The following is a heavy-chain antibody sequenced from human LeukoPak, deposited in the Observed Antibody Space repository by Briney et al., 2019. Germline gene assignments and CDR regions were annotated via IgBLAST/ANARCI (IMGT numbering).Heavy chain of an antibody. Sequence: LSLTCTVSGGSISSYYWSWIRQPPGKGLEWVSYISSSGDTFYYADSVRGRFTLSRDNAKNSLYLQMNSLRAEDTAVYYCARGGTIFDYWGQGTLVTVSS. D-gene: IGHD3-16*01. CDR3: ARGGTIFDY. CDR2: ISSSGDTF. CDR1: GGSISSYY. V-gene: IGHV3-11*01. J-gene: IGHJ4*02.